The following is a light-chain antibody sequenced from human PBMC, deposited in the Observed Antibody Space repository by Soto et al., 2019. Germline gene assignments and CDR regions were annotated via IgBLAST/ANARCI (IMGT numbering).Light chain of an antibody. V-gene: IGKV3-15*01. CDR1: QIINSN. CDR3: QQYHKSPIT. CDR2: GAS. J-gene: IGKJ5*01. Sequence: EVVLTQSPATQSVSPGERVTLSCRASQIINSNLAWYQQTNGQPPRILIYGASTRDTGIPVRFSGGGSGTEFTLPISRLQSEDFAVYYCQQYHKSPITFGQGTRLEIK.